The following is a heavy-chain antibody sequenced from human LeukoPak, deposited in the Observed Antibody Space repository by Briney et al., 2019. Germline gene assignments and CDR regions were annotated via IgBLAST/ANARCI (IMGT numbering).Heavy chain of an antibody. CDR1: GGTFSSYA. CDR2: NIPIFGTA. J-gene: IGHJ2*01. V-gene: IGHV1-69*05. Sequence: GASVKVSCKASGGTFSSYAISWVRQAPGQGLEWMGGNIPIFGTANYAQKFQGRVTITTDESTSTAYMELSSLRSEDTAVYYCARDRETSWGYWYFDLWGRGTLVTVSS. D-gene: IGHD2-2*01. CDR3: ARDRETSWGYWYFDL.